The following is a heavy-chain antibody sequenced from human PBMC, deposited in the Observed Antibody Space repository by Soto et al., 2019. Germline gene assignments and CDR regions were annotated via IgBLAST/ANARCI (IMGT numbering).Heavy chain of an antibody. Sequence: KPSETLSLTCTVSGGSVSSGDYFWSWLRQAPGKRLEWIAYIYYSGSTNDNPSLKSRATISVDTSKSQVSLTLTSMTAADAALYYCARSPNYYYYGFDVWGQGTAVTVSS. D-gene: IGHD3-10*01. V-gene: IGHV4-61*08. CDR3: ARSPNYYYYGFDV. CDR2: IYYSGST. J-gene: IGHJ6*02. CDR1: GGSVSSGDYF.